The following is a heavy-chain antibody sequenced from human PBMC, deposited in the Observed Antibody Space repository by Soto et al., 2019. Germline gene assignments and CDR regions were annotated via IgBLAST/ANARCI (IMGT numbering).Heavy chain of an antibody. J-gene: IGHJ4*02. V-gene: IGHV4-59*01. D-gene: IGHD3-10*01. CDR2: IYYSGST. CDR1: NGSLSSNY. Sequence: SETLSLTCTVSNGSLSSNYWSWIRQSPGKGLEWIGNIYYSGSTNYNPSLKSRVTMSVDTSKNQFTLKLSSVTAADTGVYFCARYFMVPVDFFDYWGQGTPVTVSS. CDR3: ARYFMVPVDFFDY.